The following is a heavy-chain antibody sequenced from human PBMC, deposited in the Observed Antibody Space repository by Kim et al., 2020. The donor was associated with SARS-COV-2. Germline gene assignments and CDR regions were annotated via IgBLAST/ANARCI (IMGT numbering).Heavy chain of an antibody. J-gene: IGHJ6*02. V-gene: IGHV3-13*04. Sequence: GSLRLSCAASGFTFSNYDMHWVRQPTGKGLEWVSAIGIAGDTYYPGSVKGRFTISRENAMNSLYLQINSLRAGDTAVYYCARSRFWRDGMDVWGQGTTVTVSS. CDR3: ARSRFWRDGMDV. CDR1: GFTFSNYD. D-gene: IGHD3-16*01. CDR2: IGIAGDT.